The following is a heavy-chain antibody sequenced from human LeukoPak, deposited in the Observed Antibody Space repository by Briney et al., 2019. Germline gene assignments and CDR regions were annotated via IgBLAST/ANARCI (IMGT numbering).Heavy chain of an antibody. V-gene: IGHV3-30-3*01. J-gene: IGHJ4*02. CDR2: ISYDGSNK. Sequence: PGGSLRLSCAASGFTFSSYAMHWVRQAPGKGLERVAVISYDGSNKYYADSVKGRFTISRDNSKNTLYLQMNSLRAEDTAVYYCARDGILRGHLDYWGQGTLVTVSS. CDR3: ARDGILRGHLDY. D-gene: IGHD3-10*01. CDR1: GFTFSSYA.